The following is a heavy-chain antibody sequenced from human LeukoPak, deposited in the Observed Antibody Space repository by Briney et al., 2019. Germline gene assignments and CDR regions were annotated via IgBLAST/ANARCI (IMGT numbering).Heavy chain of an antibody. CDR1: GFSFSDYH. CDR2: MSPGGGNI. D-gene: IGHD6-19*01. Sequence: GGSLRLSCAASGFSFSDYHMNWIRQAPGKGLEWISYMSPGGGNIYFADSVKGRFTLSRDNAKHSLDLQMNSLTAEDTAVYYCSSGRDIAVAGPGGYFDYWGQGTLVTVSS. CDR3: SSGRDIAVAGPGGYFDY. J-gene: IGHJ4*02. V-gene: IGHV3-11*01.